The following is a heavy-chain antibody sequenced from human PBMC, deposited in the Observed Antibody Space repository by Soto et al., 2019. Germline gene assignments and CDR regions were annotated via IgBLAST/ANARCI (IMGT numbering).Heavy chain of an antibody. CDR2: INHSGST. V-gene: IGHV4-34*01. Sequence: QVQLQQWGAGLLKPSKTLSLTCAVYGGSFSGYYWSWIRQPPGKGLEWIGEINHSGSTNYNPSLKSRVTISVDTSKNQFSLKLSSVTAADTAVYYCARGERGMVRGVIYYYYYYGMDVWGQGTTVTVSS. CDR3: ARGERGMVRGVIYYYYYYGMDV. J-gene: IGHJ6*02. CDR1: GGSFSGYY. D-gene: IGHD3-10*01.